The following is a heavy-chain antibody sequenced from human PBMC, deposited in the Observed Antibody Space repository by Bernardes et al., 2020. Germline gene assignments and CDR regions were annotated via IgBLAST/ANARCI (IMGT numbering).Heavy chain of an antibody. CDR3: AKDTPFEVVVVVAATYAFDI. Sequence: GSMRLAWAASAFTFSSYAMSWVRPAPGKGLEWVSAISGSGGSTYYADSVKGRFTISRDNSKNTLYLQMNSLRAEDTAVYYCAKDTPFEVVVVVAATYAFDIWGQGTMVTVSS. D-gene: IGHD2-15*01. CDR1: AFTFSSYA. CDR2: ISGSGGST. J-gene: IGHJ3*02. V-gene: IGHV3-23*01.